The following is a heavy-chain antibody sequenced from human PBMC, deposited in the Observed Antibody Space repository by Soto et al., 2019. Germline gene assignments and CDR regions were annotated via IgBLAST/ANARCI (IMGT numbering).Heavy chain of an antibody. CDR1: GFTFSSYD. J-gene: IGHJ6*02. V-gene: IGHV3-13*01. Sequence: GGSLRLSCAASGFTFSSYDMHWVRQATGKGLEWVSAIGTAGDTYYPGSVKGRFTISRENAKNSLYLQMNSLRAGNTDVYYCARGSFSSGWFPSTGYGMDVWGQGTTVTVSS. CDR2: IGTAGDT. CDR3: ARGSFSSGWFPSTGYGMDV. D-gene: IGHD6-19*01.